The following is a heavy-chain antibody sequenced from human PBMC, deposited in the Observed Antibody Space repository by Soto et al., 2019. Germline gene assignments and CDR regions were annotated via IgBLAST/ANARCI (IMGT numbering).Heavy chain of an antibody. Sequence: QVQLQESGPGLVKPSETLSLTCTVSGGSISSYYWSWIRQPPGKGLEWIGYIYYSGSTNYNPSLXSXAXMPXDTPQTQFPLKLSSVPAADTAVYYCARRYGRAFDYWGQGPLVTVSS. CDR1: GGSISSYY. V-gene: IGHV4-59*08. CDR2: IYYSGST. J-gene: IGHJ4*02. CDR3: ARRYGRAFDY. D-gene: IGHD1-1*01.